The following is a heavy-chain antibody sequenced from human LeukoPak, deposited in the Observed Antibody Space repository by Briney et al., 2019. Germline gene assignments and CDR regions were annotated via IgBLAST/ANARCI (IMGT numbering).Heavy chain of an antibody. V-gene: IGHV4-34*01. CDR1: GFTFSSYA. Sequence: PGGSLRLSCAASGFTFSSYAMSWVRQPPGKGLEWIGEINHSGSTNYNPSLKSRVTISVDTSKNQFSLKLSSVTAADTAVYYCARVIVGATASYDIWGQGTMVTVSS. CDR3: ARVIVGATASYDI. CDR2: INHSGST. D-gene: IGHD1-26*01. J-gene: IGHJ3*02.